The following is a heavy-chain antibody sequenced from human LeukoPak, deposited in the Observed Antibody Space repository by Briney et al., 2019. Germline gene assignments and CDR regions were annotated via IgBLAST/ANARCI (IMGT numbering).Heavy chain of an antibody. D-gene: IGHD2/OR15-2a*01. J-gene: IGHJ4*02. CDR2: IYYSGST. Sequence: SETLSLTCTVSGGSISSYYWSWIRQPPGKGLEWIGYIYYSGSTNYNPSLKSRVTISVDTSKNQFSLKLSSVTAADTAVYYCATQLLRAGVFDYWGQGTLVTVSS. CDR1: GGSISSYY. V-gene: IGHV4-59*08. CDR3: ATQLLRAGVFDY.